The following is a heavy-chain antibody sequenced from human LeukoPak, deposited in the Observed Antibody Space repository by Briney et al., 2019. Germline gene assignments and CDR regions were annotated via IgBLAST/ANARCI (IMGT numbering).Heavy chain of an antibody. Sequence: SETLSLTCSVSGVSISTYYWIWIRQPPAKGLEWMGFFSYSGSTKYNPSLKSRVTMSVDTSKNQFSLELNSVTAADTTVYYCARMYSGTSYYFDYWGQGTLVTVSS. J-gene: IGHJ4*02. CDR2: FSYSGST. D-gene: IGHD1-26*01. V-gene: IGHV4-59*01. CDR1: GVSISTYY. CDR3: ARMYSGTSYYFDY.